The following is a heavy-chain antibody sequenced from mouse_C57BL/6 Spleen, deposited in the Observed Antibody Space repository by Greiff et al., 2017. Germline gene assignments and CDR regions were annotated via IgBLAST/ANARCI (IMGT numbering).Heavy chain of an antibody. J-gene: IGHJ1*03. CDR3: TRGSSYPSWYFDV. D-gene: IGHD1-1*01. V-gene: IGHV5-9-1*02. CDR2: ISSGGDSI. CDR1: GFTFSSYA. Sequence: EVKLMESGEGLVKPGGSLKLSCAASGFTFSSYAMSWVRQTPEKRLAWVAYISSGGDSIYYADTVKGRFTISRDNARNTLYLQMSSLKSEDTAMYYCTRGSSYPSWYFDVWGTGTTVTVSS.